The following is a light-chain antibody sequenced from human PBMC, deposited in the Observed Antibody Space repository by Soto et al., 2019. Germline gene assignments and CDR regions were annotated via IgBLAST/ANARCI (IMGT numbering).Light chain of an antibody. CDR3: QRYNDYQYI. J-gene: IGKJ2*01. CDR1: ESISGW. Sequence: DIQMTQSPSTLSASIGDRVTITCRASESISGWLAWYQQKPGKAPKLLIYKVSSLESGVPSRFSGTGSETEYTLTIGSLQPDDFATYYCQRYNDYQYIFGQGTKLEIK. CDR2: KVS. V-gene: IGKV1-5*03.